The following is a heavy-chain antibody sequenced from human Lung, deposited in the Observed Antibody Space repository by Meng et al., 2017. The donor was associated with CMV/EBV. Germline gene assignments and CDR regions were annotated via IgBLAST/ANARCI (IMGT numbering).Heavy chain of an antibody. D-gene: IGHD2-15*01. CDR3: ASFTRQLQVVGAIYWYADL. V-gene: IGHV3-66*02. Sequence: GGSLRLXCAASGFSVTTNDINWVRQAPGKGLEWVSITFRAGNTYYTDSVKGRFTVSRDNSKNTLYLQMDSLRVEDTAVYYCASFTRQLQVVGAIYWYADLWXRGTXVTVSS. CDR2: TFRAGNT. J-gene: IGHJ2*01. CDR1: GFSVTTND.